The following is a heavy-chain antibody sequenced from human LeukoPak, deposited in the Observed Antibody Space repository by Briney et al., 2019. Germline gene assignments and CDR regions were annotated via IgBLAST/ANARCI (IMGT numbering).Heavy chain of an antibody. CDR2: IIPIFGTA. J-gene: IGHJ6*02. V-gene: IGHV1-69*13. D-gene: IGHD3-3*01. Sequence: SVKVSCKASGGTFSGYAISWVRQAPGQGLEWMGGIIPIFGTANYAQKFQGRVTITADESTSTAYMELSSLRSEDTAVYYCARSTIFGVVIAPDYYYGMDVWGQGTTVTVSS. CDR1: GGTFSGYA. CDR3: ARSTIFGVVIAPDYYYGMDV.